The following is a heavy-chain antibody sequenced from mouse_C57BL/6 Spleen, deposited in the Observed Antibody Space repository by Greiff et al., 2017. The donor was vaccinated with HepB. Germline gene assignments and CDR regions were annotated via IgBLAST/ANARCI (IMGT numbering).Heavy chain of an antibody. CDR1: GYTFTNYW. Sequence: VQLQQSGAELVRPGTSVKMSCKASGYTFTNYWIGWAKQRPGHGLEWIGDIYPGGGYTNYNEKFKGKATLTADKSSSTAYMQFSSLTSEDSAIYYCAREKSPYDGYYPWYFDVWGTGTTVTVSS. J-gene: IGHJ1*03. D-gene: IGHD2-3*01. V-gene: IGHV1-63*01. CDR2: IYPGGGYT. CDR3: AREKSPYDGYYPWYFDV.